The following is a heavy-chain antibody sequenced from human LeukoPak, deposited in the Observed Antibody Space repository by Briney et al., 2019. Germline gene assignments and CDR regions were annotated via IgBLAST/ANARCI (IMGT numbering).Heavy chain of an antibody. J-gene: IGHJ6*02. CDR1: GGSFSGYY. Sequence: PSETLSLTCAVYGGSFSGYYWSWIRQPPGKGLEWIGEINHSGSTNYNPSLKSRVTISVDTSKNQFSLKLSSVTAADTTVYYCAREGLGKYYYYYGMDVWGQGTTVTVSS. CDR3: AREGLGKYYYYYGMDV. V-gene: IGHV4-34*01. CDR2: INHSGST. D-gene: IGHD3-16*01.